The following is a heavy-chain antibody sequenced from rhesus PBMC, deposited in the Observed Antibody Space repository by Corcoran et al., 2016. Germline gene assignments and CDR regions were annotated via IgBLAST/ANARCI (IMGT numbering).Heavy chain of an antibody. Sequence: QVQLQESGPGVVKPAETLSLTCAVSGGSISDSYRWSWIRQHPGTGPGGIGYIYGTSTSTNSTPSLKSQVSISKDTSKTQFSLQLSSVTAADTAVDYCAAGYCSGGVCYYGLDSWGQGVVVTVSA. J-gene: IGHJ6*01. CDR2: IYGTSTST. CDR3: AAGYCSGGVCYYGLDS. CDR1: GGSISDSYR. V-gene: IGHV4S10*01. D-gene: IGHD2-8*01.